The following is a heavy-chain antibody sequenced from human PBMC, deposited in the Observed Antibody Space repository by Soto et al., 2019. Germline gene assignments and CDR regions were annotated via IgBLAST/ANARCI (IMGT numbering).Heavy chain of an antibody. D-gene: IGHD3-3*01. J-gene: IGHJ4*02. V-gene: IGHV3-23*01. CDR1: GFTFSSYA. CDR2: MSGAGRSS. Sequence: DVQLLESGGDLVQPGGSLRLSCAASGFTFSSYAMSWVRQAPGKGLEWVSSMSGAGRSSYDADSVKGRFTISSDNSKNTLYLQMNNLRAEDTALYYCAKGPIFGVENIYDYWGQGTLVTVSS. CDR3: AKGPIFGVENIYDY.